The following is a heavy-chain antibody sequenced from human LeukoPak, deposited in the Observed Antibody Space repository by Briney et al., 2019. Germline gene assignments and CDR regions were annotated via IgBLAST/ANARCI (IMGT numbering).Heavy chain of an antibody. Sequence: PSETLSLTCTVSGGSISSHYWSWIRQPPGKGLEWIGYIYYSGSTNYNPSLKSRVTISVDTSKDQFSLKLSSVTAADTAVYYCARGSGLLWFGELFGYWGQGPLVTVSS. D-gene: IGHD3-10*01. CDR1: GGSISSHY. J-gene: IGHJ4*02. CDR2: IYYSGST. V-gene: IGHV4-59*11. CDR3: ARGSGLLWFGELFGY.